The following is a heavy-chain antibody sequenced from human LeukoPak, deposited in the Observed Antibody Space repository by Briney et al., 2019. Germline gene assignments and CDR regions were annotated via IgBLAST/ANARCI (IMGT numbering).Heavy chain of an antibody. J-gene: IGHJ6*03. D-gene: IGHD6-19*01. V-gene: IGHV1-69*06. CDR3: ARVRNRTPWAGTGGNYYYYMDV. CDR2: IIPIFGTA. CDR1: GYTFTSYD. Sequence: SVKVSCKASGYTFTSYDINWVRQATGQGLEWMGGIIPIFGTANYAQKFQGRVTITADKSTSTAYMELSSLRSEDTAVYYCARVRNRTPWAGTGGNYYYYMDVWGKGTTVTVSS.